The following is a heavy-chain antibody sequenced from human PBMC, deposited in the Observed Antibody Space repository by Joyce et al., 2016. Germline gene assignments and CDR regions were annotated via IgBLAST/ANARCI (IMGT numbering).Heavy chain of an antibody. CDR2: INTSSSTI. V-gene: IGHV3-48*01. CDR3: YQH. D-gene: IGHD3-22*01. CDR1: GFRCSDYS. Sequence: EVQLVESGGGLVQPGGSLRLSCAASGFRCSDYSLNWVRQAPGKGLEWVSYINTSSSTIYYADSVKGRFTISRDNARNSLYYCTRDDGVYFYDSRGYYQHWGQGTLVTVSS. J-gene: IGHJ1*01.